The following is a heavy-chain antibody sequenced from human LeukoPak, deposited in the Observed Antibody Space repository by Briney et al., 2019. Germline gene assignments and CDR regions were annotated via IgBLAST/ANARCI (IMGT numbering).Heavy chain of an antibody. Sequence: GRSLRLSCAASGFTFSSYEMNWVRQAPGKGLEWVSYISTSGSTIYYADSVEGRFTVSRDNAKNSLYLQMNSLRAGDTAVYYCAKDPFSYCSSTSCYYNGYSSSYDYWGQGTLVTVSS. V-gene: IGHV3-48*03. D-gene: IGHD2-2*01. CDR3: AKDPFSYCSSTSCYYNGYSSSYDY. CDR2: ISTSGSTI. CDR1: GFTFSSYE. J-gene: IGHJ4*02.